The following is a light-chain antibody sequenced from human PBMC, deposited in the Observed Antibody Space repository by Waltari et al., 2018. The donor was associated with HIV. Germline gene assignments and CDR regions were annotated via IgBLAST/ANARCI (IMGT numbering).Light chain of an antibody. CDR1: RGDLINYNY. V-gene: IGLV2-8*01. CDR2: EVT. CDR3: SSYAGSDNPYV. J-gene: IGLJ1*01. Sequence: QSALTQPPSASGSPGQSFTIPGTGTRGDLINYNYVSCYQQYPGKAPKLIIFEVTKRPSGVPDRFSGSKSGDTASLTVSGLQAEDEADYYCSSYAGSDNPYVFGSGTKVTVL.